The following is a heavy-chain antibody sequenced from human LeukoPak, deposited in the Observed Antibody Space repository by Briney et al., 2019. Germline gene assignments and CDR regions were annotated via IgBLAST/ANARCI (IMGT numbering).Heavy chain of an antibody. Sequence: SETLSLTCTVSGGSISSSSYYWGWIRQPPGKGLEWIGSIYYSGSTYYNPSLKSRVTISVDRSKNQFSLKLSSVTAADTAVYYCARDPQVGADQTHAFDIWGQGTMVTVSS. D-gene: IGHD1-26*01. CDR3: ARDPQVGADQTHAFDI. J-gene: IGHJ3*02. CDR2: IYYSGST. CDR1: GGSISSSSYY. V-gene: IGHV4-39*07.